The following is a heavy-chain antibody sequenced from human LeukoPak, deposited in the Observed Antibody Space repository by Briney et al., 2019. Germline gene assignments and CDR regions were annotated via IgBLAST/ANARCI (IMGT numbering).Heavy chain of an antibody. CDR1: GYTLTELS. V-gene: IGHV1-24*01. J-gene: IGHJ4*02. CDR2: FDPEDGET. D-gene: IGHD6-19*01. Sequence: ASVKVSCKVSGYTLTELSMHWVRQAPGKGLEWMGGFDPEDGETIYAQKFQGRVTMTEDTSTDTAYMELSSLRSEDTAVYYCATAPDSSGWYGIHFDYWGQGTLVTVSP. CDR3: ATAPDSSGWYGIHFDY.